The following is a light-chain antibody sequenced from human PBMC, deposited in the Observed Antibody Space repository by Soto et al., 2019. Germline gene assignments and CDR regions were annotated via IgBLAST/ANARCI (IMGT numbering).Light chain of an antibody. J-gene: IGLJ3*02. V-gene: IGLV2-14*01. CDR1: DNDIGSYDY. CDR3: SSYTRGSTLV. Sequence: QSALTQPASVSGSPGQSITISCTGTDNDIGSYDYVSWYQHHPGTAPKLMIYEVSNRPSGVSNRFSGSKSGNTASLTISGLQSEDEGNYYCSSYTRGSTLVFGGGTKVTVL. CDR2: EVS.